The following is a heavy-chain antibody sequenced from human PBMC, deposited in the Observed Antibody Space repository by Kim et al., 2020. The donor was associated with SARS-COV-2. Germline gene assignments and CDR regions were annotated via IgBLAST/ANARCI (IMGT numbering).Heavy chain of an antibody. V-gene: IGHV3-48*03. J-gene: IGHJ4*02. CDR1: GFTFSSYE. CDR2: ISSSGSTI. CDR3: ARDYETVTTSSGFDY. D-gene: IGHD4-17*01. Sequence: GGSLRLSCAASGFTFSSYEMNWVRQAPGKGLEWVSYISSSGSTIYYADSVKGRFTISRDNAKNSLYLQMNSLRAEDTAVYYCARDYETVTTSSGFDYWGQGTLVTVSS.